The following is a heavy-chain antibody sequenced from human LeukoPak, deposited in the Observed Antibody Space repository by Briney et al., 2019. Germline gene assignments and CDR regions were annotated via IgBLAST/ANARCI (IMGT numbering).Heavy chain of an antibody. J-gene: IGHJ6*02. CDR2: IYYSGST. Sequence: SETLSLTCTVSGGSISSYYWSWIRQPPGKGLEWIGHIYYSGSTHYNPSLKSRVTISLDTSRNQFSLQLSSVTAADTAVYYCARQKWDRLTYYYYGMDVWGQGTTVTVSS. CDR3: ARQKWDRLTYYYYGMDV. D-gene: IGHD1-26*01. CDR1: GGSISSYY. V-gene: IGHV4-59*08.